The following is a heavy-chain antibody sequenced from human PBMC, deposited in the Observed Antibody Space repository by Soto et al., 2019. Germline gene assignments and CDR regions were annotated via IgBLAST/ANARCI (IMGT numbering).Heavy chain of an antibody. J-gene: IGHJ6*02. CDR3: ARHGFGPLHGLVDV. CDR1: GGSITNYY. CDR2: INYDGYS. Sequence: QVQLQESGPGLVKPSETLSLTCTVSGGSITNYYCSWFRQPPGKGLEWIGYINYDGYSAYNLSLKRRVTLSMDASKTQFSLMLESVTATDTAVYDCARHGFGPLHGLVDVWGPGTTVIVSS. V-gene: IGHV4-59*08. D-gene: IGHD3-10*01.